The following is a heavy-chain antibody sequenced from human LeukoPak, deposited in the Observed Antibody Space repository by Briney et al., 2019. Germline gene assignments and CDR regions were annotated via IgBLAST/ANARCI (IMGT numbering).Heavy chain of an antibody. Sequence: SETLSLTCAVYGGSFSGYYWSWIRQPPGKGLEWIGEINHSGSTNYNPSLKSRVTISVDTSKNQFSLKLSSVTAADTAVYYCALRGYYDSSGYLLDYWGQGTLVTVSS. CDR3: ALRGYYDSSGYLLDY. J-gene: IGHJ4*02. D-gene: IGHD3-22*01. V-gene: IGHV4-34*01. CDR2: INHSGST. CDR1: GGSFSGYY.